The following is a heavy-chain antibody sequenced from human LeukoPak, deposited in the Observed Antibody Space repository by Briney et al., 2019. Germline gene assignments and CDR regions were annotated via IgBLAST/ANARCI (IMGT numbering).Heavy chain of an antibody. D-gene: IGHD2-2*01. CDR3: ARHVDCSSTSCYDLGVKGHYYYMDV. J-gene: IGHJ6*03. CDR1: GYSISSGYY. Sequence: SETLSLTCTVSGYSISSGYYWGWIRQPPGKGLEWIGSIYHSGSTYYNPSLKSRVTISVDTSKNQFSLKLSSVTAADTAVYYCARHVDCSSTSCYDLGVKGHYYYMDVWGKGTTVTISS. CDR2: IYHSGST. V-gene: IGHV4-38-2*02.